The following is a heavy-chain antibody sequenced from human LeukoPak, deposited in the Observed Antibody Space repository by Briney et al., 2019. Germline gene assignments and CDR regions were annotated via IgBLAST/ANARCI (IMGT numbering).Heavy chain of an antibody. J-gene: IGHJ4*02. V-gene: IGHV3-21*06. CDR1: GFTFSDYS. D-gene: IGHD3-10*01. CDR2: ISGSGSYI. CDR3: VRERFHGSGAPKFDF. Sequence: GGSLRLSCAASGFTFSDYSMNWVRQTPRKGLEWVSCISGSGSYIYYADSLRGRFTISRDNAKNSLILQVNSLRAEDTAVYYCVRERFHGSGAPKFDFWGQGTLVTVSS.